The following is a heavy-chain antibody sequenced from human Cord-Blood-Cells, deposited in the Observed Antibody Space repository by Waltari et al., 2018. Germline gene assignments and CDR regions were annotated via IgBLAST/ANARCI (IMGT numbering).Heavy chain of an antibody. Sequence: QLQLQESGPGLVKPSETLSLTCTVSGGSISSSSYYWGWIRQPPGKGLEWIGGIYYSGSTYYNPSLKSRVTISVDTSKNQFSLKLSSVTAADTAVYYCARPRGSGSYYDAFDIWGQGTMVTVSS. CDR1: GGSISSSSYY. V-gene: IGHV4-39*01. D-gene: IGHD3-10*01. CDR2: IYYSGST. J-gene: IGHJ3*02. CDR3: ARPRGSGSYYDAFDI.